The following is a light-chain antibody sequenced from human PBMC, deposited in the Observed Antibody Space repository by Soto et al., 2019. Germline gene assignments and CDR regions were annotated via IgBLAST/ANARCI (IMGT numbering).Light chain of an antibody. CDR2: KAS. J-gene: IGKJ1*01. CDR3: QQYDSYPWT. V-gene: IGKV1-5*03. Sequence: DIQMTKSPSTLSVSVGDRVIITCRASQSISSWLAWYQHKPGKAPKLLIYKASSLESGFPSRFSGSGSGKDFTLTISSLQPDDFAAYYCQQYDSYPWTFGQGNKVEIK. CDR1: QSISSW.